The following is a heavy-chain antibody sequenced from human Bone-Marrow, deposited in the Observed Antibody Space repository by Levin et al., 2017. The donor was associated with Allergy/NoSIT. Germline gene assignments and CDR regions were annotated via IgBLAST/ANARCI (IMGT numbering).Heavy chain of an antibody. CDR3: AKDRHHYFDTSGYYPGSGAFDI. J-gene: IGHJ3*02. Sequence: GGSLRLSCAASGFTFRRYAMSWVRQAPGKGLEWVSAVAGNGDTFYADSVKGRFTISRDSSKDTLYLQMNSLSAEDTAVYYCAKDRHHYFDTSGYYPGSGAFDIWGQGTTVTVSS. CDR1: GFTFRRYA. V-gene: IGHV3-23*01. D-gene: IGHD3-22*01. CDR2: VAGNGDT.